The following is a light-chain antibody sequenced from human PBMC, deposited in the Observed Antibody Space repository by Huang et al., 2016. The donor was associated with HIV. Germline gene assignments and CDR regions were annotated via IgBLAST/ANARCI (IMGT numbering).Light chain of an antibody. CDR3: QQYYSTPLT. Sequence: DIVMPQSPDSLAVSLGERATINCKSSQSVLYSSNNKNYLAWYQQKPGQPPKLLIYWASTREAGVPDRFSGSWSGTDFTLTSSSLQAEDVAVYYCQQYYSTPLTFGGGTKVEIK. CDR2: WAS. V-gene: IGKV4-1*01. J-gene: IGKJ4*01. CDR1: QSVLYSSNNKNY.